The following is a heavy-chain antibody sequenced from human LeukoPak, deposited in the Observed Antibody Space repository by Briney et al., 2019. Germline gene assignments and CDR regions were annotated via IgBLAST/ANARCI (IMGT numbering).Heavy chain of an antibody. CDR3: AKERVFGAGRTDLLLYYFDD. CDR1: GFTFSSYG. CDR2: IRYDGSNK. V-gene: IGHV3-30*02. D-gene: IGHD2-15*01. Sequence: GRSMRLSCAASGFTFSSYGMHWVRQAPGKGLEWVAFIRYDGSNKYYVDSVKGRFTISRDNSKNTLYLQMNSLRAEDTAVYYCAKERVFGAGRTDLLLYYFDDGGQRTLVTVSS. J-gene: IGHJ4*02.